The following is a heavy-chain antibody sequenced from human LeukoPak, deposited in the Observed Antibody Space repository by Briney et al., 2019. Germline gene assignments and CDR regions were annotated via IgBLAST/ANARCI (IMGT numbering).Heavy chain of an antibody. D-gene: IGHD1-1*01. CDR1: GGSISTFY. J-gene: IGHJ6*02. CDR3: VREWNHFYYYGMDV. CDR2: IYSSGNT. Sequence: SETLSLTCTVSGGSISTFYWSWIRQPAGKGLEGIGRIYSSGNTNYNPPPKSRVTMSVDTSKNQFPLKLTSVTAADTAVYYCVREWNHFYYYGMDVWGQGTTVTVSS. V-gene: IGHV4-4*07.